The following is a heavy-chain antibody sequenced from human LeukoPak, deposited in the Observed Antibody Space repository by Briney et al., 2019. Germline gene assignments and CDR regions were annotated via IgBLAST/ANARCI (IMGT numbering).Heavy chain of an antibody. CDR3: AISGSYVFGFFDY. CDR1: GGTISTYY. D-gene: IGHD1-26*01. Sequence: SETLSLTCTVSGGTISTYYWNWIRQPPGKGLEWIGYIYYSGNTNYNPSLKSRVTISVDTSKNQFSLKLSSVTAADTAVYYCAISGSYVFGFFDYWGQGTLVTVSS. V-gene: IGHV4-59*12. J-gene: IGHJ4*02. CDR2: IYYSGNT.